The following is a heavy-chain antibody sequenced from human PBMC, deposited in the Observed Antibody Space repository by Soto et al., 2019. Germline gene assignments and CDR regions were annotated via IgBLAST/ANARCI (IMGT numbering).Heavy chain of an antibody. CDR2: LSGSGTST. Sequence: GSLRLSCAASVFSFVNYAMNWVRQAPGKGLEWVSSLSGSGTSTYYADSVKGRFTISRDNSRDTLFLQMNSLTADDTAVYYCAKATTNGGWFNPFDSWGQGALVTVSS. V-gene: IGHV3-23*01. CDR1: VFSFVNYA. J-gene: IGHJ4*02. D-gene: IGHD6-19*01. CDR3: AKATTNGGWFNPFDS.